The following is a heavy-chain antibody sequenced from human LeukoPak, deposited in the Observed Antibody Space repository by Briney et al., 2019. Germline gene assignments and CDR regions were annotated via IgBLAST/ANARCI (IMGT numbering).Heavy chain of an antibody. Sequence: GGSLTLSCAASGFTVSSNYMSWVRQAPGKGLEWVSVIYTGGSTYYADSVKGRFTISIDNSKNTLYLQMNSLRDEDTAVYYCARGNYDCWNAFDIWGQGTMVTVSS. J-gene: IGHJ3*02. CDR3: ARGNYDCWNAFDI. CDR2: IYTGGST. D-gene: IGHD3-3*01. V-gene: IGHV3-53*01. CDR1: GFTVSSNY.